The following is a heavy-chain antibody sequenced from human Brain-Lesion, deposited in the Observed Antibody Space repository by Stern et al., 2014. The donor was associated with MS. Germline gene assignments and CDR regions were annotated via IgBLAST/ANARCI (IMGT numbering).Heavy chain of an antibody. V-gene: IGHV4-39*02. Sequence: QVQLVQSGPGLVKPSETLSLTCTVAGGSVSSTSYAWAWIRQPPGKGLEWIGTIYYSGNTYYSPSPKSRITISLDPSKNQFSLQLRSVTAADTAVYYCAGEEDIRYCSGGSCTGNWFDPWGQGTLVTVSS. J-gene: IGHJ5*02. CDR3: AGEEDIRYCSGGSCTGNWFDP. CDR1: GGSVSSTSYA. D-gene: IGHD2-15*01. CDR2: IYYSGNT.